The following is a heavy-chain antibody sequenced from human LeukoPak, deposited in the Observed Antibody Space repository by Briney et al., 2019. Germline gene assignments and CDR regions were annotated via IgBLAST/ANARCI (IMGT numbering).Heavy chain of an antibody. D-gene: IGHD4-17*01. J-gene: IGHJ5*02. Sequence: PSETLSLTCTVSGGSIKSSIFYWGWIRQPPGKGLEWIGNIYYSGSTYYNPSLKNRVTISVDTSKNQFSLKLNFVTAADTAVYYCARDYGDYWFDPWGQGTLVTVSS. CDR1: GGSIKSSIFY. V-gene: IGHV4-39*02. CDR2: IYYSGST. CDR3: ARDYGDYWFDP.